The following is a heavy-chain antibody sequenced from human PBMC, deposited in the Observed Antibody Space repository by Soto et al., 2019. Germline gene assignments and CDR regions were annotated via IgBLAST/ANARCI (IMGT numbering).Heavy chain of an antibody. CDR2: ISGSGAST. D-gene: IGHD2-2*01. CDR1: EFTFSLYV. J-gene: IGHJ6*02. V-gene: IGHV3-23*01. Sequence: GGSLRLSCVGSEFTFSLYVIGWVRQAPGKGPEWVSFISGSGASTYYADSAKGRFAVSRDNSKNSLYLQMNSLRAEDTAVYYCTRGTDLVYCTSTSCPGIDVWGQGTTVTVSS. CDR3: TRGTDLVYCTSTSCPGIDV.